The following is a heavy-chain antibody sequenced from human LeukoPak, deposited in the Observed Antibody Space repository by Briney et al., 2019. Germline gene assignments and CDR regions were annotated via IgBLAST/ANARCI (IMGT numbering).Heavy chain of an antibody. D-gene: IGHD2-15*01. CDR1: GFTFSSYS. V-gene: IGHV3-66*01. Sequence: GGSLRLSCAASGFTFSSYSMNWVRQAPGKGLEWVSVIYSGGSTFYADSVKGRFTISRDNSKNTLYLQMNSLRAEDTAVYYCASDSYSPEYFQHWGQGTLVTVSS. CDR2: IYSGGST. J-gene: IGHJ1*01. CDR3: ASDSYSPEYFQH.